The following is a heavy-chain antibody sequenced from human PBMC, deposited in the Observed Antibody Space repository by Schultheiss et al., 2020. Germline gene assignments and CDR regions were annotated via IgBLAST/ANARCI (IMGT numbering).Heavy chain of an antibody. J-gene: IGHJ4*02. D-gene: IGHD3-22*01. CDR1: GASISTYY. V-gene: IGHV4-59*01. CDR2: IYYSGST. Sequence: SETLSLTCTVSGASISTYYWTWIRQPPGKGLEWIGYIYYSGSTNYNPSLKSRVTISVDTSKNQFSLKLSSVTAADTAVYYCASGFIGGGSGYQDDYWGQGTLVTVSS. CDR3: ASGFIGGGSGYQDDY.